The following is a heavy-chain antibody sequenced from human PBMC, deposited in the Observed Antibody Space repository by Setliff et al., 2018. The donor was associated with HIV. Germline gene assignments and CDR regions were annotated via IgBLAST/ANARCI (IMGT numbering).Heavy chain of an antibody. CDR1: GGSISSHH. J-gene: IGHJ3*02. D-gene: IGHD2-21*02. CDR3: ARGQGCGGGCHYAFEM. Sequence: SETLSLTCSVSGGSISSHHWGWIRQPPGKGLEWIGSIYHSGNTYYMPSLQSRVTISVDMSKNQFSLNLNSVTAADTAVYYCARGQGCGGGCHYAFEMWGQGTMVTV. V-gene: IGHV4-38-2*02. CDR2: IYHSGNT.